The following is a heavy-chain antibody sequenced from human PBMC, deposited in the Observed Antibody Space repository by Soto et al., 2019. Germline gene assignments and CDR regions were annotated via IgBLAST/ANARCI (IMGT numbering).Heavy chain of an antibody. CDR2: VFYRGSA. CDR3: ATAMGGDSGGYFHH. Sequence: QLQLQESGPGLVRPSETLSLTCSVSGASISSSGFHWGWIRQPPGKGLECIGNVFYRGSAYYNPSLKSRVTISLDTSKNQFSLKLTSVTAADTAVYYCATAMGGDSGGYFHHWGQGTLVTVSS. J-gene: IGHJ1*01. CDR1: GASISSSGFH. V-gene: IGHV4-39*01. D-gene: IGHD4-17*01.